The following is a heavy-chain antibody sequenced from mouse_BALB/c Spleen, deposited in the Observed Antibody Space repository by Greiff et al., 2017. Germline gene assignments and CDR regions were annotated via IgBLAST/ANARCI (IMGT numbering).Heavy chain of an antibody. V-gene: IGHV14-3*02. CDR3: ASYAMDY. Sequence: EVKLLESGAELVKPGASVKLSCTASGFNIKDTYMHWVKQRPEQGLEWIGRIDPANGNTKYDPKFQGKATITADTSSNTAYLQLSSLTSEDTAVYYCASYAMDYWGQGTSVTVSS. J-gene: IGHJ4*01. CDR2: IDPANGNT. CDR1: GFNIKDTY.